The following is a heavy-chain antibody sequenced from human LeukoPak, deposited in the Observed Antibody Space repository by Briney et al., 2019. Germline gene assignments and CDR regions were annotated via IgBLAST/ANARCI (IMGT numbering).Heavy chain of an antibody. V-gene: IGHV3-20*04. CDR2: INWNGGST. Sequence: PGGSLRLSCAASGFTFDDYGMSWVRQAPGKGLEWVSGINWNGGSTTYADSVKGRFTISRDNAKNSLHLQMNSLRAEDTALYYCARSPRYCGGDCHFQFDPWGQGALVTVSS. CDR1: GFTFDDYG. D-gene: IGHD2-21*02. CDR3: ARSPRYCGGDCHFQFDP. J-gene: IGHJ5*02.